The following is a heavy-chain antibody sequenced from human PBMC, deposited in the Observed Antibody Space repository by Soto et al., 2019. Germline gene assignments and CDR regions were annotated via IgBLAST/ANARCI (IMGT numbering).Heavy chain of an antibody. CDR3: ASWPRSPGALTTVYFDY. D-gene: IGHD4-4*01. CDR2: IIPMFGTA. J-gene: IGHJ4*02. Sequence: SVKVSCKASGGTFSTYAITWVRQAPGQGLEWMGGIIPMFGTANYAQKFQGRVTITADESTSTAYMELSSLRSEDTAVYYCASWPRSPGALTTVYFDYWGQGAQVNVSP. CDR1: GGTFSTYA. V-gene: IGHV1-69*13.